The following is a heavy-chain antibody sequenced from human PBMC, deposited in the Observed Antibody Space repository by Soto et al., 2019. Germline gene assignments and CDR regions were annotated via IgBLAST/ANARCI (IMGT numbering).Heavy chain of an antibody. CDR3: AKYRRTDAERYKFEY. CDR1: GGSITGSY. D-gene: IGHD3-9*01. J-gene: IGHJ4*02. CDR2: IYYSGST. V-gene: IGHV4-59*01. Sequence: SETLSLTCTVSGGSITGSYWSWIRQPPGKGLEWIGYIYYSGSTNFNPSLKSRVTMSVDTARNQFSLQLSSVTAADTAVYFCAKYRRTDAERYKFEYWGQGALVTVSS.